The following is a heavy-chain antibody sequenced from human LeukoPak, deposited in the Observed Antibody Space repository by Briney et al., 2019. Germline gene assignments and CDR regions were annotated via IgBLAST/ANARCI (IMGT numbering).Heavy chain of an antibody. D-gene: IGHD3-9*01. J-gene: IGHJ4*02. V-gene: IGHV3-64D*09. CDR2: ISSDGGST. CDR3: VKDSGILRYFDWGGGPDY. CDR1: GFTFSSYA. Sequence: QPGGSLRLSCSASGFTFSSYAMHWVRQAPGKGLEYVSAISSDGGSTYYADSVKGRFTISRDNSKNTLYLQMGSLRAGDTAVYYCVKDSGILRYFDWGGGPDYWGQGTLVTVSS.